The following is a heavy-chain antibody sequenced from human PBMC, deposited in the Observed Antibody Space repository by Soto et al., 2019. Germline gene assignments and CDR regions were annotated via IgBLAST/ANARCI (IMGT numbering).Heavy chain of an antibody. J-gene: IGHJ6*02. D-gene: IGHD2-2*01. Sequence: QVQLVQSGAEVKRPGSSVKVSCKGSGDTFNRYTVTWVRQAPGQGLEWMGRIIPMFGIASYAQNFQGRVTITADKSTNKAYMEVSSLRSEDTAVYYCARDWGRSDVIPAAISAMDVWGQGTSVTVSS. CDR2: IIPMFGIA. V-gene: IGHV1-69*08. CDR3: ARDWGRSDVIPAAISAMDV. CDR1: GDTFNRYT.